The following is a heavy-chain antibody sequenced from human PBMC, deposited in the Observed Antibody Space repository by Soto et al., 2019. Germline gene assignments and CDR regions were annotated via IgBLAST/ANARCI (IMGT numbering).Heavy chain of an antibody. Sequence: SEPLSLTCSVSGDSISTFYWGWIRQPPGKGLEWIGYIYYTGSTNYNPSLKSRVTISVDTSKNQFSLKLSSLTAADTAIYFCARAISSSIPSYFDHWGQGTLVTVS. D-gene: IGHD2-2*02. CDR1: GDSISTFY. CDR3: ARAISSSIPSYFDH. J-gene: IGHJ4*02. V-gene: IGHV4-59*01. CDR2: IYYTGST.